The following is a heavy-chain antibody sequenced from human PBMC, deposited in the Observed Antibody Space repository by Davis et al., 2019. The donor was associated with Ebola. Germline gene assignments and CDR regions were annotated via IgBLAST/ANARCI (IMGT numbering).Heavy chain of an antibody. CDR1: GYTFTSSG. CDR2: LSAYNGNT. CDR3: ARISRDDILTG. J-gene: IGHJ4*02. D-gene: IGHD3-9*01. Sequence: AASVKVSCKASGYTFTSSGISWVRQAPGQGLEWMGWLSAYNGNTNYAQKLQGRVTMTTDTSTSTAYMELRSLRSDDTAVYYCARISRDDILTGWSQGTLVTVSS. V-gene: IGHV1-18*01.